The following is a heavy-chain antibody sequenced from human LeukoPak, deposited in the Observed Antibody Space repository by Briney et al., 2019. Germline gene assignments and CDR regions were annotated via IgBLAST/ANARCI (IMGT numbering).Heavy chain of an antibody. CDR1: GFTFSSYG. D-gene: IGHD3-22*01. CDR3: ARGRDSSGYYYVPDFDY. CDR2: IWYDGSNK. V-gene: IGHV3-33*01. Sequence: PGGSLRLSCAASGFTFSSYGMHWVRQAPGKGLEWVAVIWYDGSNKYYADSVKGRFTIPRDNSKTTLYLQMNSLRAEDTAVYYWARGRDSSGYYYVPDFDYWGQGTLVTVSS. J-gene: IGHJ4*02.